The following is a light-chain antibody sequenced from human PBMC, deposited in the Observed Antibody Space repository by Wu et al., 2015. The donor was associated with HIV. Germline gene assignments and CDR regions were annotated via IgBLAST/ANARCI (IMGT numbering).Light chain of an antibody. CDR2: GAS. Sequence: EILMTQSPATLSVSPGDRVTLSCTSSQSINSNLAWYQQKPGQAPRLLIYGASNRATGTPDRFSGSGSGTDFTLTVTRLEPQDFAVYYCQQYDSSITFGQGTRLDIK. CDR1: QSINSN. J-gene: IGKJ5*01. CDR3: QQYDSSIT. V-gene: IGKV3D-15*01.